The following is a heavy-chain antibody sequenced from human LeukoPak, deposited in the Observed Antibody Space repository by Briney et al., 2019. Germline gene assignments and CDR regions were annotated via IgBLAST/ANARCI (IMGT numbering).Heavy chain of an antibody. V-gene: IGHV4-39*07. J-gene: IGHJ4*02. Sequence: PSETLSLTCTVSGGSISSSSYYWGWIRQPPGKGLEWIGSIYYSGSTYYNPSLKSRVTISVDTSKNQFSLKLSSVTAADTAVYYCARAKRTGDDSSGYYLDYWGQGTLVTVSS. CDR3: ARAKRTGDDSSGYYLDY. CDR1: GGSISSSSYY. CDR2: IYYSGST. D-gene: IGHD3-22*01.